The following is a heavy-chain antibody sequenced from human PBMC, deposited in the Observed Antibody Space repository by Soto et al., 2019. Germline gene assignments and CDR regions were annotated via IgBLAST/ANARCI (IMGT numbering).Heavy chain of an antibody. V-gene: IGHV4-39*01. CDR2: IYYTGNT. CDR3: VRVEMYAGEFTPNFDR. CDR1: GDSLRSSYHY. J-gene: IGHJ4*02. D-gene: IGHD2-8*01. Sequence: TLSLTCTVSGDSLRSSYHYWGWIRQLPGKGLEWIGSIYYTGNTYYNPSLKSRVSISVDMATNEISLRLRAESIADTAVYYCVRVEMYAGEFTPNFDRCRQRDLVPASS.